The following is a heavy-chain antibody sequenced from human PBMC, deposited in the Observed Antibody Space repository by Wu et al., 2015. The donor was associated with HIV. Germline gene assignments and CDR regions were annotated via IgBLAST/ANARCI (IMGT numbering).Heavy chain of an antibody. CDR1: GYTFTTYY. CDR2: IDPSGGTT. D-gene: IGHD2-15*01. CDR3: ARASCTGGSCYRYYYYMDV. V-gene: IGHV1-46*03. Sequence: QVQLVQSGAEVKKPGASVRVSCKASGYTFTTYYMHWVRQAPGQGLEWMGIIDPSGGTTRYAQKFLGRVTMSRDTSTSIVYMGLSSLRSEDTAVYFCARASCTGGSCYRYYYYMDVVGQRDHGHRLL. J-gene: IGHJ6*03.